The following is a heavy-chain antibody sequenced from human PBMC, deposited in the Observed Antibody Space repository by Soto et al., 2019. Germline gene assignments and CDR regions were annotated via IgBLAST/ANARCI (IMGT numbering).Heavy chain of an antibody. CDR2: IYCSGST. CDR3: ARHRRGLYDDILTGYHPDAFDI. D-gene: IGHD3-9*01. CDR1: GGSISSYY. Sequence: PSETLSLTCTVSGGSISSYYWSWIRQPPGKGLEWIGYIYCSGSTNYNPSLKSRVTISVDTSKNQFSLKLSSVTAADTAVYYCARHRRGLYDDILTGYHPDAFDIWGQGTMVPVSS. V-gene: IGHV4-59*08. J-gene: IGHJ3*02.